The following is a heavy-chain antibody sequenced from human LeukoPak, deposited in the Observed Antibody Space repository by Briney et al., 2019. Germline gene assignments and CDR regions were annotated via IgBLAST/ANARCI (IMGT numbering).Heavy chain of an antibody. Sequence: GGSLRLSCAASGFTFADYAMHWVRQAPGKGLEWVSGISWNSGSIGYADSVKGRFTISRDNAKNSLYLQMNSLRAEDTALYYCAKGSLAAAEQKYYYYGMDVWGQGTTVTVSS. V-gene: IGHV3-9*01. CDR3: AKGSLAAAEQKYYYYGMDV. CDR2: ISWNSGSI. CDR1: GFTFADYA. J-gene: IGHJ6*02. D-gene: IGHD6-13*01.